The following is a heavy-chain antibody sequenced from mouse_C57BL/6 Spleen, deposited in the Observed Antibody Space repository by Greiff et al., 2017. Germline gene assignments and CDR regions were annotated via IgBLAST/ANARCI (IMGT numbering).Heavy chain of an antibody. V-gene: IGHV1-55*01. CDR3: ARCYYGSSYGGYFDV. D-gene: IGHD1-1*01. Sequence: QVQLQQPGAELVKPGASVKMSCKASGYTFTSYWITWVKQRPGQGLEWIGDIYPGSGSTNYNEKFKSKATLTVDTSSSTAYMQLSSLTSEDSAVYYCARCYYGSSYGGYFDVWGTGTTVTVSS. CDR2: IYPGSGST. CDR1: GYTFTSYW. J-gene: IGHJ1*03.